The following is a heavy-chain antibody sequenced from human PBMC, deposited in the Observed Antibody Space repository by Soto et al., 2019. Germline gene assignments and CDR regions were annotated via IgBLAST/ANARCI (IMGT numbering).Heavy chain of an antibody. J-gene: IGHJ5*02. CDR1: GFSLSTSGVG. CDR3: ARSPYPGVGMVETATSPRLDP. Sequence: FGPKRVNPTQTLTLTLAFSGFSLSTSGVGVGWIRQPPGKALEWRALIYFDDDRRYSRSLKSRLTITKDTSKTQVVLTMSNMDPVDTATYYCARSPYPGVGMVETATSPRLDPWGQGTLVTVSS. CDR2: IYFDDDR. D-gene: IGHD2-21*02. V-gene: IGHV2-5*02.